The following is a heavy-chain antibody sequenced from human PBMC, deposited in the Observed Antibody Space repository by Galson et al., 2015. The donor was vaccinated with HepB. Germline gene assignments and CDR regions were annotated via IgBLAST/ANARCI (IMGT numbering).Heavy chain of an antibody. J-gene: IGHJ4*02. CDR3: ARWSQAYDH. D-gene: IGHD3-22*01. CDR2: ISQSGSSI. CDR1: GFTFRDFY. V-gene: IGHV3-11*01. Sequence: SLRLSCAASGFTFRDFYMGWLRVVPGKGLGWLSYISQSGSSIHYADSVRGRFTISRDNAKNSLYLQTNNLRAEDTAIYYCARWSQAYDHWGQGILVTVSS.